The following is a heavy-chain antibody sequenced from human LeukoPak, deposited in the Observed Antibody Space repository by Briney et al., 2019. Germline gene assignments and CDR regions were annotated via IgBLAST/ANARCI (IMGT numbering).Heavy chain of an antibody. Sequence: ASVKVSCKASGYTFTTYYMHWVRQAPGQGLEWMGWINAGNGNTKYSQKFQGRVTITRDTSASTAYMELSSLRSEDTAVYYCASAGMTGYYTGQFDYWGQGTLVTVSS. D-gene: IGHD3-9*01. J-gene: IGHJ4*02. CDR3: ASAGMTGYYTGQFDY. CDR2: INAGNGNT. V-gene: IGHV1-3*01. CDR1: GYTFTTYY.